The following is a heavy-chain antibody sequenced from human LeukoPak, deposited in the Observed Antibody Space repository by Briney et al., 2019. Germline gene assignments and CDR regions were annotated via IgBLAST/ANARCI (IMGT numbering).Heavy chain of an antibody. J-gene: IGHJ4*02. CDR1: GGFIHTYN. D-gene: IGHD5-18*01. Sequence: SETLSLTCTVSGGFIHTYNWIWIRQPPGKGLEWVGRNNVAGNSYYNPSLKGRVSISVDRPNNRFSLELTSVTAADTAVYYCARDREHSYGSDLDHWGQGILVTVSS. CDR2: NNVAGNS. CDR3: ARDREHSYGSDLDH. V-gene: IGHV4-4*07.